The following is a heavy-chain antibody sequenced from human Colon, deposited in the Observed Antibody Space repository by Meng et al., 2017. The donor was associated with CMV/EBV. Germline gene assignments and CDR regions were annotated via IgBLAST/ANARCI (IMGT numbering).Heavy chain of an antibody. D-gene: IGHD5-12*01. Sequence: FSRSTVQLSGGWIRQPPGKALEWLALVYWNDDKRYSPSMKNRLTVTKDTSKNQVVLRVTNMDPVDSGKYFCAHGGSGYDFGAGGFDYWGQGTLVTVSS. J-gene: IGHJ4*02. V-gene: IGHV2-5*01. CDR3: AHGGSGYDFGAGGFDY. CDR2: VYWNDDK. CDR1: FSRSTVQLS.